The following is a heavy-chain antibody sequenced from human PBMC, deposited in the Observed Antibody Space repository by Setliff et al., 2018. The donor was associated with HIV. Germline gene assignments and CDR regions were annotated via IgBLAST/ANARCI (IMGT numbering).Heavy chain of an antibody. J-gene: IGHJ4*02. CDR1: GGSISSHY. CDR2: VYYSGIT. V-gene: IGHV4-59*11. CDR3: AGGPGTTSIDY. Sequence: PSETLSLTCTVSGGSISSHYWSWIRQPPGKGLEWIGYVYYSGITNYNVSLKSRVTISVDTSKNQFSLKLRSVTAADTAVYYCAGGPGTTSIDYWAQGTLVTVSS. D-gene: IGHD1-26*01.